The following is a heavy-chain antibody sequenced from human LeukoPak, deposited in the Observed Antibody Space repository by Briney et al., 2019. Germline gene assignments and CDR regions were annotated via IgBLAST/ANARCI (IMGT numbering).Heavy chain of an antibody. D-gene: IGHD1-7*01. CDR3: ARGNWNYGGSIDY. V-gene: IGHV3-21*01. J-gene: IGHJ4*02. CDR1: GFTFSNYS. CDR2: ITSGSSYI. Sequence: GGSLRLSCAASGFTFSNYSMNWVRQAPGKGLEWVSSITSGSSYIYYADSLKGRFTISRDNAKNSLYLQMHTLRAEDTAVYYCARGNWNYGGSIDYWGQGTLVTVSS.